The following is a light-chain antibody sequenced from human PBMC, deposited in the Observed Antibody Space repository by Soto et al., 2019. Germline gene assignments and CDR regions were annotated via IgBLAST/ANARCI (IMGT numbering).Light chain of an antibody. CDR2: GAS. V-gene: IGKV3-15*01. Sequence: EIVMTQSPGTLSVSPGERATLSCRASQSVSSCLAWYQQKPGQAPRLLIYGASTRAAGVPDRFSGSGAGTEFTLTISSLQSEDFAVYYCQQYEKWPPLTFGGGTKVEI. CDR1: QSVSSC. CDR3: QQYEKWPPLT. J-gene: IGKJ4*01.